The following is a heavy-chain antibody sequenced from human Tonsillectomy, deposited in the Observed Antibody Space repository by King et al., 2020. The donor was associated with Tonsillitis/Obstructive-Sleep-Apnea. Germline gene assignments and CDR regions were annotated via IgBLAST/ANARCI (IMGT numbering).Heavy chain of an antibody. CDR2: IKSKTDGGTT. J-gene: IGHJ6*02. CDR3: TSWSIVGATPYYYYGMDV. Sequence: VQLVESGGGLVKPGGSLRLSCAASGFTFSNAWMNWVRQAPGKGLEWVGRIKSKTDGGTTDYAAPAKGRFTIPRDDSKNTLYLQMNSLKTEDTAVYYCTSWSIVGATPYYYYGMDVWGQGTTVTVSS. CDR1: GFTFSNAW. D-gene: IGHD1-26*01. V-gene: IGHV3-15*07.